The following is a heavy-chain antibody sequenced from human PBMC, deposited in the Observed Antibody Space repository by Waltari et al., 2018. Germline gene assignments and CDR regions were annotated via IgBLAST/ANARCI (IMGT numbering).Heavy chain of an antibody. CDR3: ASATVTTLDYFDY. CDR1: GFTFSSYA. CDR2: ISSEGSNK. Sequence: QVQLVESGGGVVQPGRSVRLSCAASGFTFSSYAMHWVRQAPGKGMEGLSLISSEGSNKYNADSVKRRFTISRDNSKNTLYLQMNILRAEDTAVYYCASATVTTLDYFDYWGQGTLVTVSS. D-gene: IGHD4-17*01. V-gene: IGHV3-30-3*01. J-gene: IGHJ4*02.